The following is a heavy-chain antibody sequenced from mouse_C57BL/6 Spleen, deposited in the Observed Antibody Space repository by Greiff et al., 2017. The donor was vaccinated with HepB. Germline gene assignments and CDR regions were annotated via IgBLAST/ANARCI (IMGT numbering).Heavy chain of an antibody. Sequence: EVHLVESGGGLVKPGGSLKLSCAASGFTFSDYGMHWVRQAPEKGLEWVAYISSGSSTIYYADTVKGRFTIPRDNAKNTLFLQMTSLRSEDTAMYYCARPITTVVATGFDYWGQGTTLTVSS. V-gene: IGHV5-17*01. D-gene: IGHD1-1*01. CDR2: ISSGSSTI. CDR1: GFTFSDYG. CDR3: ARPITTVVATGFDY. J-gene: IGHJ2*01.